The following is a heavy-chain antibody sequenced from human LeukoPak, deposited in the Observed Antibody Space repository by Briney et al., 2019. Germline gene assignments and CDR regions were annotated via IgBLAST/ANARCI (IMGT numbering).Heavy chain of an antibody. CDR2: ISWNSGSI. CDR3: AKDKTGGSSSYLDY. V-gene: IGHV3-9*01. J-gene: IGHJ4*02. CDR1: GFTFDDYA. D-gene: IGHD6-13*01. Sequence: GRPLRLSCAASGFTFDDYAMHWVRQAPGKDLEWVSGISWNSGSIGYADSVKGRFTISRDNAKNSLYLQMNSLRAEDTALYYCAKDKTGGSSSYLDYWGQGTPVTVSS.